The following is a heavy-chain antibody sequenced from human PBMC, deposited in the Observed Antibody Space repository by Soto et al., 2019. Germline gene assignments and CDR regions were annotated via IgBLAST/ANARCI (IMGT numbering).Heavy chain of an antibody. J-gene: IGHJ6*02. Sequence: GASVKVSCKASGYTFTSYGISWVRQAPGQGLEWMGRISAYNGNTNYAQKLQGRVTMTTDTSTSTAYMELRSLRSDDTAVYYCARAYDILTGSSYGMDVWGQGTTVTVS. CDR2: ISAYNGNT. CDR1: GYTFTSYG. V-gene: IGHV1-18*01. D-gene: IGHD3-9*01. CDR3: ARAYDILTGSSYGMDV.